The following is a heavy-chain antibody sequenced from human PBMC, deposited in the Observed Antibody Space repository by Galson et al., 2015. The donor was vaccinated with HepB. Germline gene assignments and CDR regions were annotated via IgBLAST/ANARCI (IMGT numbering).Heavy chain of an antibody. CDR1: GFTFSSYW. V-gene: IGHV3-7*03. J-gene: IGHJ6*02. CDR2: INHDGSSK. D-gene: IGHD3-10*01. Sequence: SLRLSCAASGFTFSSYWMNWVRQAPGKGLEWVAQINHDGSSKYNVDSVQGRFTISRDNAKDSVYLQLNSLRAEETAVDYCARRIRLVRGIITTPDYYYGMDVRCQGTTFTVAS. CDR3: ARRIRLVRGIITTPDYYYGMDV.